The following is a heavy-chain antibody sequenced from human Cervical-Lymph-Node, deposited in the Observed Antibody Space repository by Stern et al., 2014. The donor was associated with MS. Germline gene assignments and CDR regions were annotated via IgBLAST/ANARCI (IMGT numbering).Heavy chain of an antibody. J-gene: IGHJ4*02. Sequence: EVQLVQSGGALVQPGGSLRLSCAASGFTFSSYSMNWVRQAPGKGLEWISYISYSSSTINYTDSVKGLFTISRDNAKNSLYLQMNSLRAEDTAVYYCARLYCTGGSCYFGFDSWGQGTLVTVSS. CDR3: ARLYCTGGSCYFGFDS. CDR1: GFTFSSYS. CDR2: ISYSSSTI. D-gene: IGHD2-15*01. V-gene: IGHV3-48*01.